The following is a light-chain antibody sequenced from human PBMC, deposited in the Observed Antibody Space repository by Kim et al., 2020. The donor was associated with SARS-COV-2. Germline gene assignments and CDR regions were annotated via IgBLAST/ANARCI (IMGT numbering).Light chain of an antibody. V-gene: IGKV2-28*01. Sequence: DIVMTQSPPSLPVTPGEPASISCRSSQSLLYSNGYNYLDWYLQKPGQSPQLLIYLGSNPASGVPDRFSGSGSGTDFTLKISRVEAEDVGVYYCFQSLQIPRTFGQGTKLEI. CDR2: LGS. CDR1: QSLLYSNGYNY. CDR3: FQSLQIPRT. J-gene: IGKJ2*01.